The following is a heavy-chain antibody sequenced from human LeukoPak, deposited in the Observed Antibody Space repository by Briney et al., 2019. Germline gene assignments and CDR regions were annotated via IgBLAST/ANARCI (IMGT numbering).Heavy chain of an antibody. CDR1: GGTFSSYA. CDR2: IIPIFGTA. V-gene: IGHV1-69*05. CDR3: ASDPPGRVGATTVIYFDY. D-gene: IGHD1-26*01. Sequence: SVKVSCKASGGTFSSYAISWVQQAPGQGLEWMGRIIPIFGTANYAQKFQGRVTITTDESTSTAYMELSSLRSEDTAVYYCASDPPGRVGATTVIYFDYWGQGTLVTVSS. J-gene: IGHJ4*02.